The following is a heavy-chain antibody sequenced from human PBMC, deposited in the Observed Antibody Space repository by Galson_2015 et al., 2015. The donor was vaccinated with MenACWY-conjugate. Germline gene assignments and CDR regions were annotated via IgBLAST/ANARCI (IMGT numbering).Heavy chain of an antibody. J-gene: IGHJ4*02. CDR2: IKRDGSST. Sequence: SLRLSWAASGFTFLYSWMHWVRHTPGEGLGWVARIKRDGSSTSYGDSVKGRFSISRDTANNTLYLQMNSLRVEDTAVYYCARGASGYDSQHDYWGQGTLVAVSS. CDR1: GFTFLYSW. V-gene: IGHV3-74*01. CDR3: ARGASGYDSQHDY. D-gene: IGHD5-12*01.